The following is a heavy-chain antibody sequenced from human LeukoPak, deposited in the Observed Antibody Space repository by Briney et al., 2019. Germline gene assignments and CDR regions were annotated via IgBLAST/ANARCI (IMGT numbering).Heavy chain of an antibody. CDR1: GFTFSSYV. CDR2: ISSSGSTI. CDR3: AREGPLVAAPFDY. Sequence: PGGSLRLSCAASGFTFSSYVMNWVRQAPGKGLEWVSYISSSGSTIYYADSVKGRFTISRDNAKNSLYLQMNSLRAEDTAVYYCAREGPLVAAPFDYWGQGTLVTVSS. V-gene: IGHV3-48*03. J-gene: IGHJ4*02. D-gene: IGHD2-15*01.